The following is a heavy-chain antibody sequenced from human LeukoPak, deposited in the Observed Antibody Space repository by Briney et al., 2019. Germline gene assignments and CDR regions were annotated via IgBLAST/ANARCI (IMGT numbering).Heavy chain of an antibody. V-gene: IGHV1-24*01. CDR2: FDPEDGET. J-gene: IGHJ6*02. D-gene: IGHD3-10*01. CDR3: ATNIYYGSETYGMDV. CDR1: GYTLTELS. Sequence: ASVKVFCKVSGYTLTELSMHWVRQAPGKGLEWMGGFDPEDGETIYAQKFQGRVTMTEDTSTDTAYMELSSLRSEDTAVYYCATNIYYGSETYGMDVWGQGTTVTVSS.